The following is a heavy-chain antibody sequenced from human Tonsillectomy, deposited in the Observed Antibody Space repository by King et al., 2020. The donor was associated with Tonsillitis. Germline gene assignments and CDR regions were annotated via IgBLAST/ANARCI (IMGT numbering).Heavy chain of an antibody. Sequence: VQLVESGGGLVKPGGSLRLSCAASGFTFSSYSMNWVRQAPGKGLEWVSSISSSSSYIYYADSVKGRFTISRDNAKNSLYLQMNSLRAEDTAVYYWARATLGGATPWDYWGQGTLVTVSS. V-gene: IGHV3-21*01. J-gene: IGHJ4*02. CDR1: GFTFSSYS. D-gene: IGHD1-26*01. CDR2: ISSSSSYI. CDR3: ARATLGGATPWDY.